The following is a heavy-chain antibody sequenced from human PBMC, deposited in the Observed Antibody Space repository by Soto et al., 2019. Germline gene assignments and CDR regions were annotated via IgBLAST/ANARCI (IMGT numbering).Heavy chain of an antibody. J-gene: IGHJ6*02. CDR1: GGPINSPDYY. D-gene: IGHD2-8*01. Sequence: PSETLSLTCNVSGGPINSPDYYWSWIRQSPGKGLEWIGDIYYNGGTQYNPSLKTPVSMSLDTSKNQFSLKLSSVTAADTAVYYCARVSRRCTNGVCYANYYYGMDVWGQGTTVTVSS. CDR2: IYYNGGT. V-gene: IGHV4-30-4*01. CDR3: ARVSRRCTNGVCYANYYYGMDV.